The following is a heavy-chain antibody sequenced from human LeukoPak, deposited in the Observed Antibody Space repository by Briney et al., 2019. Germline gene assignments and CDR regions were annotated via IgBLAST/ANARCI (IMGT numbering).Heavy chain of an antibody. CDR1: GFTFSSYW. D-gene: IGHD3-10*01. J-gene: IGHJ3*02. CDR2: IKQDGGEK. CDR3: ARIGMYGSGSYYITRNDAFDI. V-gene: IGHV3-7*01. Sequence: GGSLRLSCAASGFTFSSYWMSWVRQAPGKGLEWVANIKQDGGEKYYVDSVKGRFTISRDNAKNSLYLQMNSLRAEDTAVYYCARIGMYGSGSYYITRNDAFDIWGQGTMVTVSS.